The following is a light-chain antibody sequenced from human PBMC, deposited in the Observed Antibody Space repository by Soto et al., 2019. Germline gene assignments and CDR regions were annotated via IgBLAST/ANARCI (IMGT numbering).Light chain of an antibody. CDR1: QSISDW. Sequence: DIPMTQSPSTLSASVGDRVTITCRASQSISDWLAWYQQKPGKAPKFLIYKASNLESGAPSRFSGSGSGTEFTLTISSLQPDDFATYYCQQYNSYPWTFGQGTKVEIK. V-gene: IGKV1-5*03. J-gene: IGKJ1*01. CDR2: KAS. CDR3: QQYNSYPWT.